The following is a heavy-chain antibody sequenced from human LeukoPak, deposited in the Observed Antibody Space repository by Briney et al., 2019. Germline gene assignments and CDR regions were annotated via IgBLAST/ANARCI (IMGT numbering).Heavy chain of an antibody. V-gene: IGHV3-33*01. CDR2: IWYDGSNK. D-gene: IGHD3-22*01. Sequence: GGSLRLSCAASGFTFSSYGMHWVRQAPGKGLEWVAVIWYDGSNKYYADSVKGRFTISRDNSKNTLYLQMNSLRAEDTAVYYCARGSTYYYDSSGHFDYWGQGTLVTVSS. CDR3: ARGSTYYYDSSGHFDY. CDR1: GFTFSSYG. J-gene: IGHJ4*02.